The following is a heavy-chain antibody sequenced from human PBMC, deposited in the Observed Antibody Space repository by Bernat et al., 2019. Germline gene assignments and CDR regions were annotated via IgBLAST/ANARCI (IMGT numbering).Heavy chain of an antibody. CDR3: TRALDY. V-gene: IGHV3-15*07. CDR1: GFTFSNAW. Sequence: EVQLVESGGGLVKAGGSLRLSCAASGFTFSNAWMNWVRQAPGKGLEWVGRIKSKTDGGTTDYAAPVKGRFTISRDNAKNSLYLQMNSLRVDDTAVYYCTRALDYWGQGTLVTVSS. J-gene: IGHJ4*01. CDR2: IKSKTDGGTT.